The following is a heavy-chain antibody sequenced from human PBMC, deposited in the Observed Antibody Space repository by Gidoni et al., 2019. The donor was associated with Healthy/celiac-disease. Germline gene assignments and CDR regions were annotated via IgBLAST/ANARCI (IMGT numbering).Heavy chain of an antibody. V-gene: IGHV1-8*01. CDR3: ARRRIAAAGTAWFDP. CDR1: GYTFTSYD. J-gene: IGHJ5*02. Sequence: QLQLVQSGAEVKQPGASVRVSCQASGYTFTSYDINWVRQATGQGLEWIGWRKPNSGKKGYAKKGQGRVTMNRNNYISTDYMELSSMRSEDTAVYYCARRRIAAAGTAWFDPWGQGTLVTVSS. D-gene: IGHD6-13*01. CDR2: RKPNSGKK.